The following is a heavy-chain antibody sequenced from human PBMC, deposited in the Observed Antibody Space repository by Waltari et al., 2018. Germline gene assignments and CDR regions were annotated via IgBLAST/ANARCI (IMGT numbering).Heavy chain of an antibody. J-gene: IGHJ4*02. CDR3: ARDRGSGTSEFDY. V-gene: IGHV4-38-2*02. Sequence: QVQLQESGPGLVKPSETLSLTCTLSGDSISSGDYWGWIRQPPGKGLEWIGSMYHSGNTYYNPSLKSRVTISVDTSKNQFSLRLNSVTAADTAVYYCARDRGSGTSEFDYWGQGALVTVPS. CDR1: GDSISSGDY. CDR2: MYHSGNT. D-gene: IGHD1-26*01.